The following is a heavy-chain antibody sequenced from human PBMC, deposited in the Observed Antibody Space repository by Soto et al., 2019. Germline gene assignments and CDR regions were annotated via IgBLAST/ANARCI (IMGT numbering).Heavy chain of an antibody. V-gene: IGHV1-69*13. CDR2: IIPIFGTA. Sequence: SVKVSRKASGGTFSSYAISWVRQAPGQGLEWMGGIIPIFGTANYAQKFQGRVTITADESTSTAYMELSSLRSEDTAVYYCAREYSYDYSYGMDVWGQGTTVTVSS. CDR1: GGTFSSYA. J-gene: IGHJ6*02. CDR3: AREYSYDYSYGMDV. D-gene: IGHD2-21*01.